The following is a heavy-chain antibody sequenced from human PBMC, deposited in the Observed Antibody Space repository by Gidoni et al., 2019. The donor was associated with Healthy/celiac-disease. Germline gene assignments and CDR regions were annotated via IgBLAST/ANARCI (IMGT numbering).Heavy chain of an antibody. V-gene: IGHV3-53*01. J-gene: IGHJ4*02. D-gene: IGHD2-2*01. CDR2: IYSGGNT. Sequence: VQLVESGGGLIQPGGSRRLSCAASGFTVSSKYMSWVRQGPGKGLEWVSVIYSGGNTYYADSVQGRFTISRDNSKNTLYLQMNSLRAEDTAVYYCARGRTSTSFFDYWGQGALVTVSS. CDR1: GFTVSSKY. CDR3: ARGRTSTSFFDY.